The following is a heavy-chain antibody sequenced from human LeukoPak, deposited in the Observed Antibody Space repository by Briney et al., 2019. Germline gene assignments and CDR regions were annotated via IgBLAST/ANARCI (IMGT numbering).Heavy chain of an antibody. CDR3: ASLDTAMVPLDY. CDR2: ISSSSSYI. CDR1: GFTFSSYS. D-gene: IGHD5-18*01. V-gene: IGHV3-21*01. J-gene: IGHJ4*02. Sequence: GGSLRLSCAASGFTFSSYSMNWVRQPPGKGLEWVSSISSSSSYIYYADSMKGRFTISRDNAKNSLYLQMNSLRAEDTVVYYCASLDTAMVPLDYWGQGTLVTVSS.